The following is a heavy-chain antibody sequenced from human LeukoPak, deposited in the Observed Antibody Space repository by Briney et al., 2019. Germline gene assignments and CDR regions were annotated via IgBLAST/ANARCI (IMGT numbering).Heavy chain of an antibody. D-gene: IGHD1-1*01. J-gene: IGHJ6*03. Sequence: GESLRLSCAASGFPFNTFWMSWVRQAPGKGLEWVANIKEDGGEKYYVDSVKGRFTISRDNAKNSLYLQMNSLRAEDTAVYYCARDPYNGAYSEGYYYYYMDVWGKGTTVTVSS. CDR3: ARDPYNGAYSEGYYYYYMDV. CDR1: GFPFNTFW. CDR2: IKEDGGEK. V-gene: IGHV3-7*01.